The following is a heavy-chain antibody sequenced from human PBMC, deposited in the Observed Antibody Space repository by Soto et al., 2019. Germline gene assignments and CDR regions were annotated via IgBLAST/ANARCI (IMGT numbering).Heavy chain of an antibody. CDR2: ISGSGDST. V-gene: IGHV3-23*01. Sequence: EVQLLESGGGLVQPGGSLRLSCAASGFTFSNYAMSWVRQAPGKGLEWVSVISGSGDSTYYADSVKGRFTISRDNSRNTLYLQMYRLRAEDTAVYYCAKEYSSAWYGGFDYWGQGTPVTVSS. CDR1: GFTFSNYA. D-gene: IGHD6-19*01. CDR3: AKEYSSAWYGGFDY. J-gene: IGHJ4*02.